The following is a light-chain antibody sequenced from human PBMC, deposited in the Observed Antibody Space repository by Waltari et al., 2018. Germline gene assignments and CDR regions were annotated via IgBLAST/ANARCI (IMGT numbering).Light chain of an antibody. CDR2: EVN. Sequence: QSALTQPASVSASPGPSLTISCTGTSTYAGPYEYISWYQQHPGKVPNLIIYEVNNRPSGVSDRFSGSKFDNTASLTISGLQPEDEADYYCSSYTTIASYVFGTGTKVTVL. V-gene: IGLV2-14*01. J-gene: IGLJ1*01. CDR1: STYAGPYEY. CDR3: SSYTTIASYV.